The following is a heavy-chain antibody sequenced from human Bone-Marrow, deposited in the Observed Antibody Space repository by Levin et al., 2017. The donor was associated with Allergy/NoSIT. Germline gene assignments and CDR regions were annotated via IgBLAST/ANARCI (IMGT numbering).Heavy chain of an antibody. V-gene: IGHV3-15*01. CDR3: TTGYATLGH. D-gene: IGHD1-26*01. CDR2: IKRKSDGGTT. CDR1: GFTFSNAW. Sequence: GGSLRLSCEASGFTFSNAWMTWVRQAPGKGLEWVGRIKRKSDGGTTDYAAPVKGRLTISREDSKNTVFLQMYSLKTEDTAVYYCTTGYATLGHWGQGTLVTVSS. J-gene: IGHJ4*02.